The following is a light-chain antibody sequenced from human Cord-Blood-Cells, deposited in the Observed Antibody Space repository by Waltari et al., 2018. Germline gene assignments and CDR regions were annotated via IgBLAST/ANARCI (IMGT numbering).Light chain of an antibody. CDR3: SSYTSSSTYV. Sequence: QSALTQPASVSGSPGQSITISCTGTSSAVGGYNHVSWYQQHPGKAPKLMIYDVSKRPSGVSNRFSGSKSGNTASLTISGLQAEDEADYYCSSYTSSSTYVFGTGTKVTVL. CDR1: SSAVGGYNH. J-gene: IGLJ1*01. V-gene: IGLV2-14*01. CDR2: DVS.